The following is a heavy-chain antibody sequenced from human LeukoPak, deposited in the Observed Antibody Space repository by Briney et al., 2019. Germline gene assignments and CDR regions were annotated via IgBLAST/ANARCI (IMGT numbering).Heavy chain of an antibody. CDR2: ISRRSRHV. V-gene: IGHV3-21*01. Sequence: PGGSLRLSCTASGFTFSDYSMNWVRQAPGKGLEWVSSISRRSRHVYYAGSVKGRFTTSRDDAKKSLYLQMNSLRAEDMAVYFCVRDFLGSGATTAYLHHWGQGTLVTVSS. CDR1: GFTFSDYS. D-gene: IGHD4/OR15-4a*01. CDR3: VRDFLGSGATTAYLHH. J-gene: IGHJ1*01.